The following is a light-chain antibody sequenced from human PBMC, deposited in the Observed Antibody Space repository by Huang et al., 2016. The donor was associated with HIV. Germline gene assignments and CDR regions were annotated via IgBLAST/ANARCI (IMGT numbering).Light chain of an antibody. CDR2: GSS. CDR3: QQYDTFS. CDR1: RNLTNSQ. V-gene: IGKV3-20*01. J-gene: IGKJ2*01. Sequence: EVVLTQSPGILSLSAGERASLSCRASRNLTNSQLAWYQQKGGQPPRLLFFGSSTRVSGVPEKFTGGVSVRDFTLSISGLDPDDFATYYCQQYDTFSFGQGTRLE.